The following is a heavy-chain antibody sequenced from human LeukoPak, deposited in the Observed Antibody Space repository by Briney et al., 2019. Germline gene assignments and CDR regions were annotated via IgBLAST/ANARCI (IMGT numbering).Heavy chain of an antibody. D-gene: IGHD3-9*01. J-gene: IGHJ4*02. Sequence: GGSLRLSCAASGFTFSNIAMTWVRQAPGERLEWVSTISGSGESTYYADSLKGRFIISRDNSKNTVHLHMNSLRAEDTAVYYCAKVNGPILTGKLDCWGQGTLVTVSS. V-gene: IGHV3-23*01. CDR3: AKVNGPILTGKLDC. CDR1: GFTFSNIA. CDR2: ISGSGEST.